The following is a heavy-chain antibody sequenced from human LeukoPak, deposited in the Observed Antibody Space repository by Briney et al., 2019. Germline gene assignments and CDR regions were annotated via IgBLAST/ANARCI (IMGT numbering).Heavy chain of an antibody. CDR1: GGSFSGYY. D-gene: IGHD3-10*01. CDR2: INHSGST. J-gene: IGHJ5*02. CDR3: ARGALMVRGVIITGNWFDP. V-gene: IGHV4-34*01. Sequence: SEILSLTCAVYGGSFSGYYWSWIRQPPGKGLEWIGEINHSGSTNYNPSLKSRVTISVDTSKNQFSLKLSSVTAADTAVYYCARGALMVRGVIITGNWFDPWGQGTLVTVSS.